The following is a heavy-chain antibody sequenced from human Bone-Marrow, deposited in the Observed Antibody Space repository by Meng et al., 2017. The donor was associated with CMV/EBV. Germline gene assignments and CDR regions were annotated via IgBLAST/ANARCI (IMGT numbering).Heavy chain of an antibody. J-gene: IGHJ6*02. CDR2: IKQDGSEK. CDR1: GFTFSSYW. CDR3: ARDGHGYSYGYPYYYYGMDV. D-gene: IGHD5-18*01. Sequence: GESLKISCAASGFTFSSYWMSWVRQAPGKGLEWVANIKQDGSEKYYVDSVKGRFTISRDNAKNSLYLQMNSLRAEDTAVYYCARDGHGYSYGYPYYYYGMDVWGQGTTVTVS. V-gene: IGHV3-7*01.